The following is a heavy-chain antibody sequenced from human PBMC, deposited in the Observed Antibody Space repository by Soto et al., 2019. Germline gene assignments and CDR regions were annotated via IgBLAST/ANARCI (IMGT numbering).Heavy chain of an antibody. CDR3: ATYEMGGAGRGR. J-gene: IGHJ4*02. CDR2: MYDSVTT. Sequence: QVQLQESGPRLVKPSETLSLTCSVSGASISSNHWTWIRQPPGKGLEWIGCMYDSVTTRYDSFFKGRVTILIDSSKNHFSLNLSSVTAADTAVYYCATYEMGGAGRGRCGQGTLVTVSS. D-gene: IGHD1-26*01. CDR1: GASISSNH. V-gene: IGHV4-59*01.